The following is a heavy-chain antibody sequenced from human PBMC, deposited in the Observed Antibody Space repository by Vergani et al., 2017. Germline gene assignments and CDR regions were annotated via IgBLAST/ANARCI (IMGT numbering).Heavy chain of an antibody. Sequence: QVQLQESGPGLVTPSETLSLTCTVSGSSISIYYWSWIRQPPGKGLEWIGYIYYSGSTNSNPSLKSRVTISVDTSKNQFSLKLSSVTAANTAVYYCASVTYYYFKDVWDRGTTVTVSS. D-gene: IGHD3-10*01. V-gene: IGHV4-59*01. CDR2: IYYSGST. J-gene: IGHJ6*03. CDR3: ASVTYYYFKDV. CDR1: GSSISIYY.